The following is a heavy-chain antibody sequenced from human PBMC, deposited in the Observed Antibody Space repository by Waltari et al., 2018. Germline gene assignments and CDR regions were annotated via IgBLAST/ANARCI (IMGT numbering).Heavy chain of an antibody. Sequence: EVQLLQSGGGLVQPGGSLSLSCAASGFTFSNYPMSWVRQAPGKGLGWVSTISDRGENTDYADSVKGRFTISRDNSKSTLRLQMNSLRDEDTAVYYCTKNPPAGWGQGTTVTVSS. J-gene: IGHJ6*02. CDR3: TKNPPAG. V-gene: IGHV3-23*01. CDR1: GFTFSNYP. CDR2: ISDRGENT.